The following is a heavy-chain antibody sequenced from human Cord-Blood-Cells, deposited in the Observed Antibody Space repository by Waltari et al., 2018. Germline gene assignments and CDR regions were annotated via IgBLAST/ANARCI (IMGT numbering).Heavy chain of an antibody. Sequence: EVQLVESGGGLVQPGRSLRLSCAASGFTFDDYAMHWVRQAPGKGLEWVSGISWNSGSIGYADSVKGRFTISRDNAKNSLYLQMNSLRAEDTAVYYCAKGHDAFDIWGQGTMVTVSS. J-gene: IGHJ3*02. CDR3: AKGHDAFDI. CDR2: ISWNSGSI. CDR1: GFTFDDYA. V-gene: IGHV3-9*01.